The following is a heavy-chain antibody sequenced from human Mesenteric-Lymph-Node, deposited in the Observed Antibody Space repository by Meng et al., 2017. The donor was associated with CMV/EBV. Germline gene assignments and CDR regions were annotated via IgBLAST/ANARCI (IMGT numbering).Heavy chain of an antibody. D-gene: IGHD3-16*01. Sequence: CQASGYTFTGYYIHWVRQAPGQGLEWMGRINPNSGGTNYAQKFQGRVTMTSDTSISTAYMELSRLRPDDTAVYYCASPQIGDHSFDYWGQGTLVTVSS. CDR1: GYTFTGYY. CDR2: INPNSGGT. J-gene: IGHJ4*02. CDR3: ASPQIGDHSFDY. V-gene: IGHV1-2*06.